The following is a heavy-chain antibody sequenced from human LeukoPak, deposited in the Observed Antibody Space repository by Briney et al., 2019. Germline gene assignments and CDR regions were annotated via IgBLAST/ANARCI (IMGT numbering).Heavy chain of an antibody. Sequence: PSETLSLTCAVYGGSFSGYYWSWIRQPPGKGLEWIGEINHSGSTNYNPSLKSRVTISVDTSKNQFSLRLTFVTAADTAIYYCARVASSVRDDAFDTWGQGTMVTVSS. J-gene: IGHJ3*02. D-gene: IGHD3-22*01. CDR1: GGSFSGYY. V-gene: IGHV4-34*01. CDR3: ARVASSVRDDAFDT. CDR2: INHSGST.